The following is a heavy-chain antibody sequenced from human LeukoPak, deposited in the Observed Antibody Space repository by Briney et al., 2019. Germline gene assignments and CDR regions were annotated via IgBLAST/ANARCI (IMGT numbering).Heavy chain of an antibody. D-gene: IGHD1-26*01. V-gene: IGHV4-61*01. CDR1: GGSVSSGNYY. CDR2: IYYSGST. Sequence: SETLSLTCTVSGGSVSSGNYYWSWIRQPPGKGLDWIGYIYYSGSTNYNPSLKSRVTISVDTSKNQFSLRLSSVTAADTAVYYCARGGSFEAFDIWGQGTMVTVSS. J-gene: IGHJ3*02. CDR3: ARGGSFEAFDI.